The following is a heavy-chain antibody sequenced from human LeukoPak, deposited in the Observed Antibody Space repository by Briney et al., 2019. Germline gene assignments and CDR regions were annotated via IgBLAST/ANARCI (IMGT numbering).Heavy chain of an antibody. D-gene: IGHD4-23*01. CDR2: IYPGDSDT. CDR3: ARPSLSGGNSIWDAFDI. CDR1: GSSFTSYW. J-gene: IGHJ3*02. V-gene: IGHV5-51*01. Sequence: GASLQISCQGSGSSFTSYWIGWVRQLPGKGLEWMGIIYPGDSDTRYSPSFQGQVTISADKSISTPYLQWSSLKASDTAMYYCARPSLSGGNSIWDAFDIWGQGTMVTVSS.